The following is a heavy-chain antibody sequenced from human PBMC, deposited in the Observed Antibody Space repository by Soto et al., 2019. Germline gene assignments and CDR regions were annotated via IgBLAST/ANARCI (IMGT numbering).Heavy chain of an antibody. Sequence: PSETLSLTCAVSGGSVSSANYYWSSIRQPPGKGLEWIGYIYYSRRTNYNPSLTSRVAISRDTSKNHFSLKLSSVTAADTAIYYCARASGGYIDHCFDYWGRGTLVTVSS. CDR3: ARASGGYIDHCFDY. J-gene: IGHJ4*02. V-gene: IGHV4-61*03. D-gene: IGHD5-12*01. CDR1: GGSVSSANYY. CDR2: IYYSRRT.